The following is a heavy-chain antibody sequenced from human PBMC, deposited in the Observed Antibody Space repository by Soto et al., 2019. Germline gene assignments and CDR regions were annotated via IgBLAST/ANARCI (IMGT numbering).Heavy chain of an antibody. D-gene: IGHD2-15*01. CDR3: ARGDLVAATPVPSNWFDP. J-gene: IGHJ5*02. V-gene: IGHV3-74*01. CDR2: INSDGSST. CDR1: GFTFSSYW. Sequence: EVQLVESGGGLVQPGGSLRLSCAASGFTFSSYWMHWVRQAPGKGLVWVSRINSDGSSTSYADSVKGRFTISRDNAKNTLYLQMNSLRAEDTAVYYCARGDLVAATPVPSNWFDPWGQGTLVTVSS.